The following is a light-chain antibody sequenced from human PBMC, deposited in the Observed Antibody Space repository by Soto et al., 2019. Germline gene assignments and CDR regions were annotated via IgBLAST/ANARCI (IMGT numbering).Light chain of an antibody. Sequence: EIVMTQSPATLSVSPGERATLSCRASQSVSSNFAWYQQRPAQAPRLLIYDVSTRATGVPTRFSGSGSGTEFTLTISSLQSEDFAVYYCQQYGRSATFTFGPGTKVDIK. CDR2: DVS. V-gene: IGKV3D-15*01. CDR3: QQYGRSATFT. J-gene: IGKJ3*01. CDR1: QSVSSN.